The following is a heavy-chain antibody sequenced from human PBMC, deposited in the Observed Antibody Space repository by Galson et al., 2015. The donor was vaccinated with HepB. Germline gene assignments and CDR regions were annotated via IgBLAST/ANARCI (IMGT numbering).Heavy chain of an antibody. J-gene: IGHJ1*01. CDR3: AKDYLSVAGTGGDFQH. CDR1: GFTFSSYA. CDR2: ISGSGGST. Sequence: SLRLSCAASGFTFSSYAMSWVRQAPGKGLEWVSAISGSGGSTYYADSVKGRFTISRDNSKNTLYLQMNSLRAEDTAVYYCAKDYLSVAGTGGDFQHWGQGTLVTVSS. V-gene: IGHV3-23*01. D-gene: IGHD6-19*01.